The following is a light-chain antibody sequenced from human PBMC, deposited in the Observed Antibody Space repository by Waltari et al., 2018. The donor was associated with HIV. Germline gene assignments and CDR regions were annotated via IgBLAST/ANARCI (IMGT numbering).Light chain of an antibody. CDR3: TSYTSSNTLVI. CDR1: SSYVGGYTY. CDR2: HAS. Sequence: QPALTKPASVSGSPGQSITIPRTGTSSYVGGYTYASWYKQHPGKAPKLMIYHASNRPSGVSNRFSGSKSGNTASLTISGLQAEDEADYYCTSYTSSNTLVIFGGGTKLTVL. V-gene: IGLV2-14*03. J-gene: IGLJ2*01.